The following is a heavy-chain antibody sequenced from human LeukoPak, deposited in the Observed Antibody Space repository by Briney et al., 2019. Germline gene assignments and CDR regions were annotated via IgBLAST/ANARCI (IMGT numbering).Heavy chain of an antibody. D-gene: IGHD3-16*01. CDR2: ISAYNGNT. CDR1: GYAFTSNG. Sequence: ATVTVSCKASGYAFTSNGISWVRQAPGQGLEWMGWISAYNGNTNYAQKLQGRVTMTTDTSTSTAYMELRSLRSDDTAVYYCSARSLGEQYYGMDVWGQGTTVTVSS. J-gene: IGHJ6*02. CDR3: SARSLGEQYYGMDV. V-gene: IGHV1-18*01.